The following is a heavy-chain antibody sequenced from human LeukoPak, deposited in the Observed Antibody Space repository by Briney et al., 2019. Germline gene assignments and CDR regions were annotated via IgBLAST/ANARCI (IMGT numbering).Heavy chain of an antibody. Sequence: PGGSLRLSCQTSGLVFSNYGMHWVRQAPDKGLEWVANIKQDGSEKYYVASVKGRFTISRDNAKNSLYLQMNSLRAEDTAVYYCAGFVSWGIDYWGQGTLVTVSS. CDR3: AGFVSWGIDY. CDR1: GLVFSNYG. V-gene: IGHV3-7*01. CDR2: IKQDGSEK. D-gene: IGHD6-13*01. J-gene: IGHJ4*02.